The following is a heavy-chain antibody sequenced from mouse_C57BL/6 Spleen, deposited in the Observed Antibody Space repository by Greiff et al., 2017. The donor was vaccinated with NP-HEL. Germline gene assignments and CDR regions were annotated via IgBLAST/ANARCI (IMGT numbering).Heavy chain of an antibody. CDR3: ARQKGYDGYAMDY. CDR1: GFTFSSYT. Sequence: EVKLMESGGGLVKPGGSLKLSCAASGFTFSSYTMSWVRQTPEKRLEWVATISGGGGNTYYPDSVKGRFTISRDNAKNTLYLQMSSLRSEDTALYYCARQKGYDGYAMDYWGQGTSVTVSS. CDR2: ISGGGGNT. D-gene: IGHD2-2*01. J-gene: IGHJ4*01. V-gene: IGHV5-9*01.